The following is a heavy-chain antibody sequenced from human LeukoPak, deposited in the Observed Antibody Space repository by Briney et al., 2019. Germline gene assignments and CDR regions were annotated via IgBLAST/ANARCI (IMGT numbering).Heavy chain of an antibody. Sequence: GGSLRLSCAASGFPFSSYEMNWVRQGPGKGPEWVAYISGDGHTVFYGYSLKGRFTISRDNVKNSLYLQINNLRAEDTAIYYCARDGSFTSGSYFDSWGQGTLVTVSS. CDR2: ISGDGHTV. D-gene: IGHD6-19*01. CDR3: ARDGSFTSGSYFDS. CDR1: GFPFSSYE. J-gene: IGHJ4*02. V-gene: IGHV3-48*03.